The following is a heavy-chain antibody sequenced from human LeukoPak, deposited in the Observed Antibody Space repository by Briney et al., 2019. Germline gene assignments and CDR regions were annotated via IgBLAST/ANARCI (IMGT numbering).Heavy chain of an antibody. CDR1: GFTFRSFW. J-gene: IGHJ3*02. Sequence: GGSLRLSCAASGFTFRSFWVTWIRQAPGKGLEWVSYISSSSSYTNYADYVKGRCTISRDNAKNSMYLQMKSLRAEDTAVDYCARDQRRGATDLSGRAFDIWGQGTMVTVSS. CDR3: ARDQRRGATDLSGRAFDI. V-gene: IGHV3-11*06. CDR2: ISSSSSYT. D-gene: IGHD1-26*01.